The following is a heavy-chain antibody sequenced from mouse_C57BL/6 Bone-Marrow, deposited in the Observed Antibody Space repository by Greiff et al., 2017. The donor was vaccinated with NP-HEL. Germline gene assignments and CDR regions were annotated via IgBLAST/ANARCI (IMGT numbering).Heavy chain of an antibody. CDR3: TRLYYSNFDY. Sequence: EVMLVESGAELVRPGASVKLSCTASGFNIKDDYMHWVKQRPEQGLEWIGWIDPENGDTEYASKFQGKATITADTSSNTAYLQLSSLTSEDTAVYYCTRLYYSNFDYWGQGTTLTVSS. J-gene: IGHJ2*01. D-gene: IGHD2-5*01. CDR1: GFNIKDDY. V-gene: IGHV14-4*01. CDR2: IDPENGDT.